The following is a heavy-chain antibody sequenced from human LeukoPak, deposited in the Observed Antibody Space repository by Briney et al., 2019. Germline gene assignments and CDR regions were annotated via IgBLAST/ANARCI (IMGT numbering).Heavy chain of an antibody. J-gene: IGHJ4*02. Sequence: SVKVSCKASGGTFSSYAISWVRQVPGQGLEWMGGIIPIFGTANYAQKFQGRVTITTDESTSTAYMELSSLRSEDTAVYYCADYDFWSGYYLNWGQGTLVTVSS. D-gene: IGHD3-3*01. CDR2: IIPIFGTA. CDR1: GGTFSSYA. CDR3: ADYDFWSGYYLN. V-gene: IGHV1-69*05.